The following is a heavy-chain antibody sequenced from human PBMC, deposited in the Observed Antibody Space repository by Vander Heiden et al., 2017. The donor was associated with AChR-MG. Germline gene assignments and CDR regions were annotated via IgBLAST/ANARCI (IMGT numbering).Heavy chain of an antibody. D-gene: IGHD2-21*01. CDR1: GFASGSSP. CDR3: ARDLSGGLWWGKNYYYYYMDV. J-gene: IGHJ6*03. Sequence: QVQLVESGGGVVQPGRSLGPSCAASGFASGSSPFPGVRQAPGKGLEWVAVISYDGSNKYYADYVKGRFTISRDNSKNTLYLQMNSLRAEDTAVYYCARDLSGGLWWGKNYYYYYMDVWGKGTTVTVSS. CDR2: ISYDGSNK. V-gene: IGHV3-30-3*01.